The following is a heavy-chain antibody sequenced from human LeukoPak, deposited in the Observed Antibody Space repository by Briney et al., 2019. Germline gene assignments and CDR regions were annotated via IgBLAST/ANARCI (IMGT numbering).Heavy chain of an antibody. D-gene: IGHD3-9*01. CDR2: ISGSGGST. J-gene: IGHJ4*02. CDR3: AKDGEAYYDILTGYSYFDY. CDR1: GFTFSSYA. Sequence: GGSLRLSCAASGFTFSSYAMSWVRQAPGKGLEWVSAISGSGGSTYYADSVKGWFTISRDNSKNTLYLQMNSLRAEDTAVYYCAKDGEAYYDILTGYSYFDYWGQGTLVTVSS. V-gene: IGHV3-23*01.